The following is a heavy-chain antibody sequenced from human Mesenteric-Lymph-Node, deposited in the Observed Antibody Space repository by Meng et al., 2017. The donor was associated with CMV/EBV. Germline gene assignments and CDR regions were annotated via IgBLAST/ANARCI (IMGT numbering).Heavy chain of an antibody. CDR2: IYYSGRS. CDR1: GDSISSGDYY. Sequence: SGDSISSGDYYWSWIHQHPGKGLEWIGYIYYSGRSDYNPSLRSRVTISVDTSKSQFSLKLNSMTAADTAVYYCARLGGSGNNWFDPWGQGTPVTVSS. V-gene: IGHV4-31*02. D-gene: IGHD3-16*01. CDR3: ARLGGSGNNWFDP. J-gene: IGHJ5*02.